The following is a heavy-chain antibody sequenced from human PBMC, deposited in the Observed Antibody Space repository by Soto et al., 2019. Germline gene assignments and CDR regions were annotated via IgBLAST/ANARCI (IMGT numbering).Heavy chain of an antibody. Sequence: PSETLSLTCTVSGGSISSYYWSWIRQPAGKGLEWIGRIYTSGSTNYNPSLKSRVTMSVDTSKNQFSLKLSSVTAADTAVYYCARGSSLRGAYYYYGMDVWGQGTTVTV. CDR2: IYTSGST. D-gene: IGHD6-13*01. V-gene: IGHV4-4*07. CDR1: GGSISSYY. CDR3: ARGSSLRGAYYYYGMDV. J-gene: IGHJ6*02.